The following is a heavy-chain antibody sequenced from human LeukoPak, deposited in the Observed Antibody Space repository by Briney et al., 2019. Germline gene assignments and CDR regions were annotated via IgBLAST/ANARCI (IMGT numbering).Heavy chain of an antibody. V-gene: IGHV1-69*13. J-gene: IGHJ4*02. CDR1: GGTFSSYA. Sequence: ASVKVSCKASGGTFSSYAISWVRQAPGQGLEWMGGIIPIFGTANYAQKFRGRVTITADESTSTAYMELSSLRSEDTAVYYCARGVAAAVPHYFDYWGQGTLVTVPS. CDR3: ARGVAAAVPHYFDY. CDR2: IIPIFGTA. D-gene: IGHD6-13*01.